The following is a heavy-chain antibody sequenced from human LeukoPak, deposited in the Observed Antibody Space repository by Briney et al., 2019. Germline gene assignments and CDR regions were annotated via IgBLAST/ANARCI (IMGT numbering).Heavy chain of an antibody. Sequence: PGRSLRLSCAASGFTFGDYAMSWFRQAPGKGLEWVGLIRSKADGGTTEYAASVKGSFTISRDDSKSIAYLQMNSLKTEDTAMYYCTKSRYHDYVWGEYWGQGTLVTVSS. V-gene: IGHV3-49*03. J-gene: IGHJ4*02. CDR2: IRSKADGGTT. CDR1: GFTFGDYA. CDR3: TKSRYHDYVWGEY. D-gene: IGHD3-16*01.